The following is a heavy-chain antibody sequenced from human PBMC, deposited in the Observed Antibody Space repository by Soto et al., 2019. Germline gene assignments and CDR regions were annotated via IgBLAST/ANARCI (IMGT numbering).Heavy chain of an antibody. V-gene: IGHV4-31*03. CDR2: IHYSGTT. CDR3: ARDRDSYGFLDY. CDR1: GGSISSGGSY. D-gene: IGHD5-18*01. Sequence: QVQLQESGPGLVKPSQTLSVTCTVSGGSISSGGSYWSWIRQHPGKGLEWIGYIHYSGTTYYNPSLKSRVTISIDTSKKQFSLKLSSVTAADTAVYYCARDRDSYGFLDYWGQGTLVTVSS. J-gene: IGHJ4*02.